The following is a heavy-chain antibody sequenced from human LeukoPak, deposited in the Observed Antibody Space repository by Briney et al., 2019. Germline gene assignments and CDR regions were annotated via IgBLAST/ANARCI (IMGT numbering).Heavy chain of an antibody. CDR3: ARGHGMATTNFDY. CDR2: INPNSGGT. Sequence: ASVKVSCKASGYTFTSYDINWVRQATGQGLEWMGWINPNSGGTNYAQKFQGRVTMTRDTSISTAYMELSRLRSDDTAVYYCARGHGMATTNFDYWGQGTLVTVSS. V-gene: IGHV1-2*02. J-gene: IGHJ4*02. CDR1: GYTFTSYD. D-gene: IGHD5-24*01.